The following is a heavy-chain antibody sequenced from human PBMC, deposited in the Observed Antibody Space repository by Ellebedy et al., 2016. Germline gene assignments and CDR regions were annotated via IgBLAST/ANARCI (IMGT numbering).Heavy chain of an antibody. CDR3: AKAGIAVTDLRGDFDY. D-gene: IGHD6-19*01. J-gene: IGHJ4*02. Sequence: GESLKISCAASGFTFTSHTMNWVRQAPGKGLEWVSGISGSGGSTSYADSVKGRFTLSRDNSKNTMSLLMNSLRAEDTAVYYCAKAGIAVTDLRGDFDYWGQGSLVTVSS. CDR1: GFTFTSHT. CDR2: ISGSGGST. V-gene: IGHV3-23*01.